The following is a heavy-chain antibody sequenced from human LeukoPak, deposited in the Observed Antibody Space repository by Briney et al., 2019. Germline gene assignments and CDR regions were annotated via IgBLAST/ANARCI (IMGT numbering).Heavy chain of an antibody. CDR3: ARIIGATPEDY. Sequence: PGGSLRLSCAASGFTFSSYEMDWVRQAPGKGLEWVAVISYDGSNKYYADSVKGRFTISRDNSKNTLYLQMNSLRAEDTAVYYCARIIGATPEDYWGQGTLVTVSS. D-gene: IGHD1-26*01. CDR2: ISYDGSNK. CDR1: GFTFSSYE. J-gene: IGHJ4*02. V-gene: IGHV3-30*03.